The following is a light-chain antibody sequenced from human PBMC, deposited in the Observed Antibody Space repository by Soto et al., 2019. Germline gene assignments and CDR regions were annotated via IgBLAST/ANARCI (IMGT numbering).Light chain of an antibody. V-gene: IGKV1-27*01. CDR3: QKYNSAPRT. J-gene: IGKJ1*01. CDR2: GAS. Sequence: DIQMTQSPSSLSASVGDRVTITCRASQGISNYLAWYQQKAGKAPKLLIYGASTLQSGVPLRFSGSGSGTDFTLTISSLQPEDVATYYCQKYNSAPRTFXQGTKADIK. CDR1: QGISNY.